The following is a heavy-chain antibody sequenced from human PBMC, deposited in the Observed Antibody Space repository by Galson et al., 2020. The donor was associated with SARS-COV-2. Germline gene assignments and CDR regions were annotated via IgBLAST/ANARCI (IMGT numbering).Heavy chain of an antibody. CDR1: GYTLTELS. CDR3: ATEGIAVAAPGVYYFDY. Sequence: ASVKVSCKVSGYTLTELSMHWVRQAPGKGLEWMGGFDPEDGETIYAQKFQGRVTMTEDTSTDTAYMELSSLRSEETAVYYCATEGIAVAAPGVYYFDYWGPGTLVTVSS. J-gene: IGHJ4*02. CDR2: FDPEDGET. V-gene: IGHV1-24*01. D-gene: IGHD6-19*01.